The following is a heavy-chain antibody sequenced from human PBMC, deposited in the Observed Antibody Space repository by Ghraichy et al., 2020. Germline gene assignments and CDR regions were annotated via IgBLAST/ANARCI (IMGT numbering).Heavy chain of an antibody. CDR1: GGSVNTGPYF. CDR2: IHSTGST. V-gene: IGHV4-31*03. Sequence: SKTLSLTCTVSGGSVNTGPYFWTWIRQHPATGLEWIGYIHSTGSTYYKSSLKSRVTVSMDTSKNQFSLRLRSVTAADSAVYYCALEECDGDCFFTYWGQGALVTVSS. J-gene: IGHJ4*02. CDR3: ALEECDGDCFFTY. D-gene: IGHD2-21*02.